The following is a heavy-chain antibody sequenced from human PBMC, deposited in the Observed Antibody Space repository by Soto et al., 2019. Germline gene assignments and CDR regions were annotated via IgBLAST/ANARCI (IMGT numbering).Heavy chain of an antibody. CDR3: VRDQLYYYDIFGRPLNGFDT. V-gene: IGHV4-39*02. CDR2: IYYSGGT. D-gene: IGHD3-22*01. CDR1: GGSISSSSYY. Sequence: SETLSLTCTVSGGSISSSSYYWGWIRQPPGKGLEWIGSIYYSGGTYYNPSLKSRVTISVDNAENSLYLQMNSLGAEDTALYYCVRDQLYYYDIFGRPLNGFDTWGQGTMVTVSS. J-gene: IGHJ3*02.